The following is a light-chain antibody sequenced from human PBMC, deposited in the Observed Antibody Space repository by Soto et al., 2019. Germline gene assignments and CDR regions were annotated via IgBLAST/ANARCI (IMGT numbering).Light chain of an antibody. Sequence: DIVMTQSPLSLPVTPGETASSSCRSSQSLLHSNGYNYLDWYLQKPGQSPQLLIYLGSNRASGVPYRLSGSGSGTDFTLKISRVEAEDVGVYYCMQALQSLWTFGQGTKVEIK. J-gene: IGKJ1*01. CDR1: QSLLHSNGYNY. V-gene: IGKV2-28*01. CDR2: LGS. CDR3: MQALQSLWT.